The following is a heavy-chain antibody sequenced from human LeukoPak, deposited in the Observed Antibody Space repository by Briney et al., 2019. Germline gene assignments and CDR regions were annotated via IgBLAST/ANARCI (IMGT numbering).Heavy chain of an antibody. J-gene: IGHJ6*02. Sequence: GGSLRLSCAASGFTFNNYAMSWVRQAPGKGLEWVSAISGSGGSTYYAYSVKGRFTISRGNSKNTLHLQMNSLRAEDTAVYYCAKGKALGNYYYGMDVWGQGTTVTVSS. CDR2: ISGSGGST. CDR3: AKGKALGNYYYGMDV. V-gene: IGHV3-23*01. CDR1: GFTFNNYA.